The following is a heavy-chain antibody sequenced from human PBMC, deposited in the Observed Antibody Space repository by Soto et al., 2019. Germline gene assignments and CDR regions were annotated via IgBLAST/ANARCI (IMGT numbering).Heavy chain of an antibody. CDR3: ARDYLSKSMGWFDP. CDR2: MSSAGVYI. CDR1: GFTLSDYT. J-gene: IGHJ5*02. V-gene: IGHV3-21*06. D-gene: IGHD3-10*01. Sequence: GGSLRLSCAASGFTLSDYTMYWVRQSPGKGLEWVPCMSSAGVYIYYADSVEGRFTISRDNAKNSLYLEMNSLRAEDTAQYYCARDYLSKSMGWFDPWGQGTQVTVSS.